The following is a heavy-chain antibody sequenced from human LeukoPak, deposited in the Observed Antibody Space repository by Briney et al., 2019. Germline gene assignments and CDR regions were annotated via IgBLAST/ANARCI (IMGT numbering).Heavy chain of an antibody. CDR2: ISSSSSYI. Sequence: PGGSLRLSCAASGFTFSSYSMNWVRQAPGKGLEWVSSISSSSSYIYYADSVKGRFTISRDNAKNSLYLQMNSLRAEDTAVYYCARGVRGYSGYDKGDFDYWGQGTLVTVSS. J-gene: IGHJ4*02. CDR3: ARGVRGYSGYDKGDFDY. D-gene: IGHD5-12*01. CDR1: GFTFSSYS. V-gene: IGHV3-21*01.